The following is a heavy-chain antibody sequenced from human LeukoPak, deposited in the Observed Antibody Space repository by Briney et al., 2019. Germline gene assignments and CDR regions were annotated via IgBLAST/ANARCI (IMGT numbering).Heavy chain of an antibody. Sequence: RASVKVSCKASGYTFTTYYIHWVRQAPGQGLEWMAIINPSGGSTSYAQKFQGRVTMTRDTSTSTVYMELSSLRSEDTAVYYCARGYGDYLDYWGQGTLATVSS. CDR1: GYTFTTYY. J-gene: IGHJ4*02. CDR3: ARGYGDYLDY. V-gene: IGHV1-46*01. CDR2: INPSGGST. D-gene: IGHD4-17*01.